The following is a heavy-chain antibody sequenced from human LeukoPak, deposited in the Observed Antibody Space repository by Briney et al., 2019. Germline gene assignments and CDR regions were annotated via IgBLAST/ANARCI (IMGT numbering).Heavy chain of an antibody. V-gene: IGHV3-11*01. Sequence: PGGSLRLSCAASGFTFSDYYMSWIRQAPGKGLEWVSYISSSGSTIYYADSVKGRFTISRDNAKNSLYLQMNSLRAEDTAVYYCARGVRRAYDSSGYYYSNLDYWGQGTLVTVSS. D-gene: IGHD3-22*01. CDR3: ARGVRRAYDSSGYYYSNLDY. CDR1: GFTFSDYY. CDR2: ISSSGSTI. J-gene: IGHJ4*02.